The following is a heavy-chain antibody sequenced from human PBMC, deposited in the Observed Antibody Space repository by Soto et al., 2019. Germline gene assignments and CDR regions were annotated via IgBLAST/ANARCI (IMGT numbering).Heavy chain of an antibody. D-gene: IGHD1-26*01. CDR3: ARDSGGSYIS. V-gene: IGHV3-48*02. J-gene: IGHJ4*02. CDR2: ISTSSSTI. CDR1: VFVFRSYG. Sequence: GGSLRLSCEASVFVFRSYGMHWVRQAPGKGLEWMSYISTSSSTIYYADSVKGRFTISRDNAKNSLYLQMNSLRDEDTAVYYCARDSGGSYISWGQGTQVTVSS.